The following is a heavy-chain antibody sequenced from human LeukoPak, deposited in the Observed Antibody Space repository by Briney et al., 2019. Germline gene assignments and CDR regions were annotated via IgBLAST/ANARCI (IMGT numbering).Heavy chain of an antibody. Sequence: QTGGSLTLSCAASGFTFSDYYMSWIRQAPGKGLEWVSAISGSGGSTYYADSVKGRFTIYRDNSKKKFYLQVNSLRAEEKAVYYCAKDHSSGYPEAFDIWGQGKMVTVSS. CDR1: GFTFSDYY. D-gene: IGHD3-10*01. CDR3: AKDHSSGYPEAFDI. CDR2: ISGSGGST. V-gene: IGHV3-23*01. J-gene: IGHJ3*02.